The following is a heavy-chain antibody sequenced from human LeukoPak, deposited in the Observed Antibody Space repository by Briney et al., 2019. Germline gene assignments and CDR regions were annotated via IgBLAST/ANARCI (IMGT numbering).Heavy chain of an antibody. CDR2: IKEDGSEK. V-gene: IGHV3-7*01. D-gene: IGHD3-22*01. CDR1: GFSLSIYW. J-gene: IGHJ4*02. Sequence: PGGSLRLSCTASGFSLSIYWMSWVRQAPGKGPEWVANIKEDGSEKYYVDSVKGRFTISRDNAKNSLYLQMNSLRAEDTAVYYCASTIWGGSGYRTEGYWGQGTLVTVSS. CDR3: ASTIWGGSGYRTEGY.